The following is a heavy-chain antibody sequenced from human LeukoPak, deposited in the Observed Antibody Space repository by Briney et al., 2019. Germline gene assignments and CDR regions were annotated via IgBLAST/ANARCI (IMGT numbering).Heavy chain of an antibody. D-gene: IGHD2-2*01. Sequence: SVKVSCKAFGGTFSSYGISWVRQAPGQGLEWMGRIIPIFGTANYAQKFQGRVAITTDESTSTAYMELSSLRSEDTAVYYCARDCSSTSCYGQLPSYYFDYWGQGTLVTVSS. CDR2: IIPIFGTA. CDR1: GGTFSSYG. J-gene: IGHJ4*02. V-gene: IGHV1-69*05. CDR3: ARDCSSTSCYGQLPSYYFDY.